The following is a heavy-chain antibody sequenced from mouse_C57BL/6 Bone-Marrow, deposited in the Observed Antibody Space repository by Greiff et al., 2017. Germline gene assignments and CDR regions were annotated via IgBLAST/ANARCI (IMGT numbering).Heavy chain of an antibody. CDR1: GFTFSDYY. CDR3: AREHYDYDDYAMDY. CDR2: INYDGSST. V-gene: IGHV5-16*01. J-gene: IGHJ4*01. D-gene: IGHD2-4*01. Sequence: DVKLVESEGGLVQPGSSMKLSCTASGFTFSDYYMAWVRQVPEKGLEWVANINYDGSSTYYLDSLKSRFIISRDNAKNILYLQMSSLKSEDTATYYCAREHYDYDDYAMDYWGQGTSVTVSS.